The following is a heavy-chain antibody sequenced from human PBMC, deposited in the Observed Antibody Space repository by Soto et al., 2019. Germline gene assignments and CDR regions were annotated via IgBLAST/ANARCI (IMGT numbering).Heavy chain of an antibody. Sequence: ASVKVSCKASGYTFTGYYMHWVRQAPGQGLEWMGWINPNSGGTNYAQKFQGRVTMTRDTSISTAYVELSRLRSDDTAVYYCARAFPRKDYGMDVWGQGTTVTVSS. J-gene: IGHJ6*02. CDR2: INPNSGGT. CDR3: ARAFPRKDYGMDV. V-gene: IGHV1-2*02. CDR1: GYTFTGYY.